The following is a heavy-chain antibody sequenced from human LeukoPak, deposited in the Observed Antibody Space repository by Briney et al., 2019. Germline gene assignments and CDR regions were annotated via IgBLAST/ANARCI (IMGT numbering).Heavy chain of an antibody. CDR2: IYYSGST. J-gene: IGHJ5*02. CDR3: ARGDPSSGDDVWSDYGPNWFGP. D-gene: IGHD3-3*01. CDR1: GGSLSSYY. Sequence: SETLTLTCTVSGGSLSSYYWRWLRQSPGKGLEWIGHIYYSGSTNYNTSLKGRVTISLGKSKKQFSLKMNPVKAAEPAVYDCARGDPSSGDDVWSDYGPNWFGPWGQGTLVTVSS. V-gene: IGHV4-59*01.